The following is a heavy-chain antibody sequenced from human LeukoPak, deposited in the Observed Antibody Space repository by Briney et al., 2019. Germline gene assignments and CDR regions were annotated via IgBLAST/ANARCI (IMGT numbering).Heavy chain of an antibody. D-gene: IGHD3-10*01. J-gene: IGHJ6*03. V-gene: IGHV4-34*01. CDR3: ARVPSLWFGDKHYSALYPYYMDV. CDR1: SFNSYY. Sequence: PSETLSLTCAGSFNSYYWSWIRQPPGKGLEWIGEINHSGTTNYIPSLKSRVTISVDTPKNHFSLRLSSVTAADTAVYYCARVPSLWFGDKHYSALYPYYMDVWGKGTTVTVSS. CDR2: INHSGTT.